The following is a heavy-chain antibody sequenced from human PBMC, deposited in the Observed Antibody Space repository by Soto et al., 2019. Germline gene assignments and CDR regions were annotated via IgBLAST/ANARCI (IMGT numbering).Heavy chain of an antibody. CDR2: IHDSGTI. J-gene: IGHJ4*02. D-gene: IGHD6-19*01. CDR3: ARKSSSVWHAFDY. V-gene: IGHV4-28*02. Sequence: LSLTCAVSGYSISGPNWWAWIRQPPGKGLELIGYIHDSGTIYNNPSLKSRVTMSVDTSKNQFSLKMNSLTAVDTAVYYCARKSSSVWHAFDYWGQGTLVTSPQ. CDR1: GYSISGPNW.